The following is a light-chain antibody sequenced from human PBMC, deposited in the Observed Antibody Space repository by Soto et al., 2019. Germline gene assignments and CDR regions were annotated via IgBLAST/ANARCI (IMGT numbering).Light chain of an antibody. CDR1: SSDVGKYNL. Sequence: QSALTQTASVSGSPGQSITISCTGTSSDVGKYNLVSWYQQHPGKAPKVMILQGYKRPSGVSNRFSGSKFGNTASLTISGLQAEDEAEYYCCAYAATYTYVFGTGTKLTVL. V-gene: IGLV2-23*01. CDR3: CAYAATYTYV. CDR2: QGY. J-gene: IGLJ1*01.